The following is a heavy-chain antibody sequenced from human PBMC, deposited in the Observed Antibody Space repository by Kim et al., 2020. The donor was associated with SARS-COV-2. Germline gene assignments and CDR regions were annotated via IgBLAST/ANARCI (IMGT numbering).Heavy chain of an antibody. CDR2: IYPGDSDT. V-gene: IGHV5-51*01. D-gene: IGHD6-13*01. J-gene: IGHJ2*01. CDR3: ATLHSSSWRYFDL. Sequence: GESLKISCKGSGYSFTSYWIGWVRQMPGKGLEWMGIIYPGDSDTRYSPSFQGQVTISADKSISTAYLQWSSLKASDTAMYYCATLHSSSWRYFDLWGRGTLVTVSS. CDR1: GYSFTSYW.